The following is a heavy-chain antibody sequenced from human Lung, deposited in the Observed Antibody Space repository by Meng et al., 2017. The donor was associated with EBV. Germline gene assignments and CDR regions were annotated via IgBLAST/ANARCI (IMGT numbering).Heavy chain of an antibody. D-gene: IGHD2-2*01. Sequence: QEQRGPSGGWVKKPGAPVKVSSKASGYSFTTYAMHWVRQAPGKRLEWMGWINAGNGNTKYSAKFQSRVTITSDTAASTAYMELSSLGSEDTAVYYCARTGCSSSSCYDYWGQGTLVTVSS. CDR1: GYSFTTYA. J-gene: IGHJ4*02. CDR3: ARTGCSSSSCYDY. V-gene: IGHV1-3*01. CDR2: INAGNGNT.